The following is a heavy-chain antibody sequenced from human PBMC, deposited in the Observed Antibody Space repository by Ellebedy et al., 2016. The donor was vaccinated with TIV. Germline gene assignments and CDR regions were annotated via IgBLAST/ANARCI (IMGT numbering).Heavy chain of an antibody. CDR1: DSSISSARY. CDR2: VYQSGTA. J-gene: IGHJ5*02. CDR3: ARCETGSGSGWCNWLDP. V-gene: IGHV4-38-2*02. Sequence: MPSETLSLTCTDSDSSISSARYWGWIRQSPGKGLEWIGTVYQSGTAWYNPSLRSRVTISLDTSKNQFSLRLKLTSVTAADTAVYYCARCETGSGSGWCNWLDPWGQGTLVTVSS. D-gene: IGHD3-22*01.